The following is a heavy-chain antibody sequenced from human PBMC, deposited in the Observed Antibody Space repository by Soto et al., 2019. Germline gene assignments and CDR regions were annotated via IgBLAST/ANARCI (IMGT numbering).Heavy chain of an antibody. D-gene: IGHD5-18*01. Sequence: TMSITSTICGGSISSSAHYWAWKRQPPGKGLVWIGSIYYSGSTYYNPSLKSRVTISADTSKNQFSLKLSSVTAADTAVYYCAIEGSTAMVPRGYYYYGMDVWGQGTTVTVS. V-gene: IGHV4-39*02. CDR1: GGSISSSAHY. CDR3: AIEGSTAMVPRGYYYYGMDV. J-gene: IGHJ6*02. CDR2: IYYSGST.